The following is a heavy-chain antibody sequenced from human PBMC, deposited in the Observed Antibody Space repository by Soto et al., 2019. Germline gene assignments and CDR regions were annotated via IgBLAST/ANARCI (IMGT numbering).Heavy chain of an antibody. J-gene: IGHJ6*03. CDR2: IYYSGST. Sequence: PSDTLSLTCTVSGGSISSGGYYWSWIRQHPGKGLEWIGYIYYSGSTYYNPSLKSRVTISVDTSKNQFSLKLSSVTAADTAVYYCARAPCSSTSCYMGYYYYYYMDVWGKGTTVTVSS. CDR3: ARAPCSSTSCYMGYYYYYYMDV. V-gene: IGHV4-31*03. CDR1: GGSISSGGYY. D-gene: IGHD2-2*02.